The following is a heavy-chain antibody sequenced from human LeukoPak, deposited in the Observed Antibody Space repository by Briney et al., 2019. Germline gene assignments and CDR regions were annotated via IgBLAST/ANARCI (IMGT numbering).Heavy chain of an antibody. Sequence: SETLSLTCTVSGGSISSYYWSWIRQPPGKGLEWIGYIYYSGSTNYNPSLKSRVTISADTSKNQFSLKLSSVTAADTAVYYCARRYCSGGTCYGDYWGQGTLVTVSS. D-gene: IGHD2-15*01. J-gene: IGHJ4*02. CDR3: ARRYCSGGTCYGDY. CDR2: IYYSGST. CDR1: GGSISSYY. V-gene: IGHV4-59*08.